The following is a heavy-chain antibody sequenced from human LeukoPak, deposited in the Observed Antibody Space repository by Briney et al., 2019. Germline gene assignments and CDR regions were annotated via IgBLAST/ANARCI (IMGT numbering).Heavy chain of an antibody. J-gene: IGHJ3*02. CDR1: GGSISSSSHY. CDR2: MYYRGST. D-gene: IGHD3-22*01. CDR3: ARDPPAGYDSSGYSSFAFDI. V-gene: IGHV4-39*07. Sequence: SETLSLTCTVSGGSISSSSHYWGWIRQPPGKGLEWIASMYYRGSTYHNPSLKSRVTISVDTSKNQFSLKLSSVTAADTAVYYCARDPPAGYDSSGYSSFAFDIWGQGTMVTVSS.